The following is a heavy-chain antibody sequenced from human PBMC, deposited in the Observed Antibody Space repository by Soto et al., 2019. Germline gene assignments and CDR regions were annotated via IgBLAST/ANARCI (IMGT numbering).Heavy chain of an antibody. Sequence: SETLSLTCAVYGGSFSGYYWSWIRQPPGKGLEWIGEINHSGSTNYNPSLKSRVTISVDTSKNQFSLKLSSVTAADTAVYYCARGPSYDFWSGYFYYYYMDVWGKGTKVTVSS. D-gene: IGHD3-3*01. CDR1: GGSFSGYY. CDR3: ARGPSYDFWSGYFYYYYMDV. J-gene: IGHJ6*03. CDR2: INHSGST. V-gene: IGHV4-34*01.